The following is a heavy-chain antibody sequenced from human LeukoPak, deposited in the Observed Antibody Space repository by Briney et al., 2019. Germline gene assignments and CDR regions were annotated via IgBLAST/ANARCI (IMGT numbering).Heavy chain of an antibody. J-gene: IGHJ4*02. CDR1: GYSISSGYY. V-gene: IGHV4-38-2*02. CDR2: IYHSGST. Sequence: SETLSLTCTVSGYSISSGYYWGWIRQPPGKGLEWIGSIYHSGSTYYNPSLKSRVTISVDTSKNQFSLKLSSVTAADTAVYYCARAFAGSYFGYWGQGTLVTVSS. D-gene: IGHD1-26*01. CDR3: ARAFAGSYFGY.